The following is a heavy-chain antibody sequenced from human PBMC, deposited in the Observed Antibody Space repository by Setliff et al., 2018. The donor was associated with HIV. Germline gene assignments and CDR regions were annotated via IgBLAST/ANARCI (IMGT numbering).Heavy chain of an antibody. V-gene: IGHV4-4*09. J-gene: IGHJ4*02. CDR1: GGSISSYY. CDR2: IITSGST. D-gene: IGHD2-21*02. Sequence: PSETLSLTCTVSGGSISSYYWSWIRQPPGKGLAWIGYIITSGSTNYNPSLKSRVTISMDTSKNQFSLKLSSVTAADTALYYCARHPIYCGDCYSSGGMGSADYWGQGTLVTVSS. CDR3: ARHPIYCGDCYSSGGMGSADY.